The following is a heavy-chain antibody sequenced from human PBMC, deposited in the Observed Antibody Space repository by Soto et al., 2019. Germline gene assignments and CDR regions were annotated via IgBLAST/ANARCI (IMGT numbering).Heavy chain of an antibody. V-gene: IGHV3-48*01. Sequence: GGSLRLSCAASGFTFSSYSMNWVRQAPGKGLEWVSYISSSSSTIYYADSVKGRFTISRDNAKNSLYLQMNSLRAEDTAVYYCARASAPFYLGGGVAYWGQGTLVTAPS. CDR3: ARASAPFYLGGGVAY. CDR2: ISSSSSTI. CDR1: GFTFSSYS. J-gene: IGHJ4*02. D-gene: IGHD3-16*01.